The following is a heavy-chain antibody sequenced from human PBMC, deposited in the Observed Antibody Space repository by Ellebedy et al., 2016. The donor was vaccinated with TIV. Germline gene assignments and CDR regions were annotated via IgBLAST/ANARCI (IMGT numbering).Heavy chain of an antibody. J-gene: IGHJ4*02. V-gene: IGHV3-74*01. CDR3: ARDHPLGIENFDY. CDR2: INSDGSST. D-gene: IGHD7-27*01. Sequence: PGGSLRLSCAASGFTFSSYWIHWVRQAPGKGLVWVSRINSDGSSTSYADSVKGRFTISRDNAKDTLYLQMNSLRAEDTAVYYCARDHPLGIENFDYWGQGTLVTVSS. CDR1: GFTFSSYW.